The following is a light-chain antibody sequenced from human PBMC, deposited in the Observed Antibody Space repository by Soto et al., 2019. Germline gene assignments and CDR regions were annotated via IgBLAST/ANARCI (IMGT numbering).Light chain of an antibody. CDR1: SSDVGGYNY. CDR2: DVS. Sequence: QSALTQPASVSGSPGQSITISCTGTSSDVGGYNYVSWYQQHPGKAPKLMIYDVSNRPSGVSNLFSGSKSGNTASLTISGLQAEDEADYYCSSYTNSSTRLYVFGTGTKVTVL. J-gene: IGLJ1*01. V-gene: IGLV2-14*01. CDR3: SSYTNSSTRLYV.